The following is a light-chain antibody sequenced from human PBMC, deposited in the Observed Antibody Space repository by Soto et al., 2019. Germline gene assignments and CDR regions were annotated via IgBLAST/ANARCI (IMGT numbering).Light chain of an antibody. CDR3: QQYYSDSG. J-gene: IGKJ3*01. CDR1: QSITRW. CDR2: DAS. V-gene: IGKV1-5*01. Sequence: DIQMTQSPSTLSASVGDRVTITCRASQSITRWLAWYQQKPGKAPKLLIFDASTLQSGVPSRFSGSGSGTECTLTISSLQPYDFATYYCQQYYSDSGFGPGTKVDIK.